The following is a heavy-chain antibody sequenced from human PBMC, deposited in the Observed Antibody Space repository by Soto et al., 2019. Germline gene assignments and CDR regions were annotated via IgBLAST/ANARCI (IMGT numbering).Heavy chain of an antibody. CDR1: GFSVITNY. V-gene: IGHV3-53*02. CDR3: ARDFTS. CDR2: IHSGGNT. J-gene: IGHJ4*02. Sequence: DVQLVETGGGLVQPGGSLRLSCAASGFSVITNYMSWVRQAPGKGLEWVSIIHSGGNTYFADSVKGRFTISRDSSKNTLYLQMNSLRSEDTAMYFCARDFTSWGQGTLVTVSS.